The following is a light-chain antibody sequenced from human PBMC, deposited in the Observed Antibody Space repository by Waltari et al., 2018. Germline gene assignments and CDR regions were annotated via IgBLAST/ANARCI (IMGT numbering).Light chain of an antibody. CDR1: SSDVGRYNY. Sequence: QSALTQPRSVSGSPGQSVTISCTGTSSDVGRYNYVSWFQQYPGKAPKLMISDVSERPSGVPDRFSGSKSGNTASLPISGRQAEDEADYYCCSYAGIYTGVFGGGTQLTVL. CDR2: DVS. CDR3: CSYAGIYTGV. J-gene: IGLJ3*02. V-gene: IGLV2-11*01.